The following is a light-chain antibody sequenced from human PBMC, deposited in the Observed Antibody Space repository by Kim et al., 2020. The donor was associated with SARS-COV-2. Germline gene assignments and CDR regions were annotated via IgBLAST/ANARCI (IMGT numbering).Light chain of an antibody. CDR3: QQGYSTPPWT. J-gene: IGKJ1*01. CDR2: AAS. Sequence: SIEDRFTITSRAGQSISSYLNWYQQKPGKAPKLLFYAASSLQSGVPSRFSGSGSGTDFTLTISSLQPEDFATYYCQQGYSTPPWTFGQGTKVDIK. CDR1: QSISSY. V-gene: IGKV1-39*01.